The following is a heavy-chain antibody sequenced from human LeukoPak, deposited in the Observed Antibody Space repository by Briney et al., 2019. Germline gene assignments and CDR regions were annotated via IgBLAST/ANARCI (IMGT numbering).Heavy chain of an antibody. Sequence: AFRRYDGSNTYYADSVKGRFTISRDNSKNTLYLQMNSLRAEDTAVYYCAKDTTVTGAFDIWGQGTMVTVSS. CDR2: RRYDGSNT. J-gene: IGHJ3*02. V-gene: IGHV3-30*02. CDR3: AKDTTVTGAFDI. D-gene: IGHD4-17*01.